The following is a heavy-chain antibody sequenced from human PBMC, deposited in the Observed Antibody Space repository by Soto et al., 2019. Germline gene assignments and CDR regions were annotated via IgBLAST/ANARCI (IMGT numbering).Heavy chain of an antibody. V-gene: IGHV3-9*02. D-gene: IGHD2-2*01. CDR3: AKCQTYCSSASCYFLPRVDDT. J-gene: IGHJ5*02. Sequence: DVQLVESGGGLVQPGTSLSLPCAASGFTSVDYAMHCVRPAPGRGLEWVSGISSNSGSVGYAYSVQGRFTISRDNAKKSLYLEMTRLRPEATAWYYCAKCQTYCSSASCYFLPRVDDTWGQGTLVTVSS. CDR1: GFTSVDYA. CDR2: ISSNSGSV.